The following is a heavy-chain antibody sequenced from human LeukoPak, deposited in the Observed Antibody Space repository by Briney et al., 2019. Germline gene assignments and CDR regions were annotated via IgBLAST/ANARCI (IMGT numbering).Heavy chain of an antibody. D-gene: IGHD2-2*01. CDR1: GGSISSYY. CDR3: ARLSSCSSTSCLGWFDP. CDR2: IYYSGST. Sequence: PSETLSLTCTVSGGSISSYYWSWIRQPPGKGLEWIGYIYYSGSTNYNPSLKSRVTISVDTSKNQFSLKLSSVTAADTAVYYRARLSSCSSTSCLGWFDPWGQGTLVTVSS. J-gene: IGHJ5*02. V-gene: IGHV4-59*08.